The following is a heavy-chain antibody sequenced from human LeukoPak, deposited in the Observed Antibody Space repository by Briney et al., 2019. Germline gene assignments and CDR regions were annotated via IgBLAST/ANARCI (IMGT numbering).Heavy chain of an antibody. J-gene: IGHJ4*02. D-gene: IGHD3-22*01. CDR3: ASRSDYYDSSGSYLGAAFDY. Sequence: PSETLSLTCAVYGGSFSGYYWSWIRQPPGKGLEWIGEINHSGSTNYNPSLKSRVTTSVDTSKNHFSLKLSSVTAADTAVYYCASRSDYYDSSGSYLGAAFDYWGQGTLVTVSS. CDR2: INHSGST. CDR1: GGSFSGYY. V-gene: IGHV4-34*01.